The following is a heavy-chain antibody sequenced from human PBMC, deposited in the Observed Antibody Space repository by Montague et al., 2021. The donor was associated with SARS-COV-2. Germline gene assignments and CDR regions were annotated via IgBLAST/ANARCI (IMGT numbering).Heavy chain of an antibody. J-gene: IGHJ4*02. V-gene: IGHV4-39*01. D-gene: IGHD6-19*01. Sequence: SETLSLTCTVSGGSISSSCYDWGWIRPPPGQGLEGIGSNFYSGXTXYXXXXKXRVTISVDTSKNQFSLKLISVTAAATAVYDCARLKRGGIVVAGPYCFDTWGQGTLVTVSS. CDR2: NFYSGXT. CDR3: ARLKRGGIVVAGPYCFDT. CDR1: GGSISSSCYD.